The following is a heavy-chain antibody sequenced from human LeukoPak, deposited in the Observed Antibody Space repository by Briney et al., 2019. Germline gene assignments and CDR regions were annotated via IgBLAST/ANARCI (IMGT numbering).Heavy chain of an antibody. CDR1: GYTFTSYY. V-gene: IGHV1-46*01. Sequence: ASLKVSCKASGYTFTSYYMHWVRQAPGQGLEWVGIINPSGGRPSSAQTFQSRVTMTTDASPRTLYIELSSVRAADTPVCFCARVGYYGSGSYWINAFDIWGQGRMVTDSS. D-gene: IGHD3-10*01. CDR3: ARVGYYGSGSYWINAFDI. J-gene: IGHJ3*02. CDR2: INPSGGRP.